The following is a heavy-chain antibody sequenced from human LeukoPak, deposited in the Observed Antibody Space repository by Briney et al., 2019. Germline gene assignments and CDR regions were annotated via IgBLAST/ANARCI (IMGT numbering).Heavy chain of an antibody. Sequence: PSETLSLTCSVSGYSISSGYYWGWIRQPPGKGLEWIGSIYHSGTTYYNPSLKSRVTISIDTSKNQFSLKLSSVTAADTAVYYCARDWYYNFWNDKLRGPNDYWGQGTLVTVSS. CDR3: ARDWYYNFWNDKLRGPNDY. J-gene: IGHJ4*02. V-gene: IGHV4-38-2*02. D-gene: IGHD3-3*01. CDR2: IYHSGTT. CDR1: GYSISSGYY.